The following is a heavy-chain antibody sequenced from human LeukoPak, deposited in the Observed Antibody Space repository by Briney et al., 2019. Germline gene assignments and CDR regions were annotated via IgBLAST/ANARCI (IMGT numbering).Heavy chain of an antibody. CDR3: ARSGWELDFDY. Sequence: PGGSLRLSCVASRFTFSSFSVSWVRQAPGKGLEWVANIKQDGSEKYYVDSVKGRFTISRDNAKNSLYLQMNSLRAEDTAVYYCARSGWELDFDYWGQGTLVTVSS. CDR2: IKQDGSEK. V-gene: IGHV3-7*01. D-gene: IGHD1-26*01. CDR1: RFTFSSFS. J-gene: IGHJ4*02.